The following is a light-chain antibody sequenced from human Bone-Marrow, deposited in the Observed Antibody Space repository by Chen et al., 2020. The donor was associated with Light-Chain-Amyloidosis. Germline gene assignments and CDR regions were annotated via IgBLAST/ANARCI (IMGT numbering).Light chain of an antibody. CDR2: GAS. CDR1: QSVSSSY. Sequence: EIVMTQSPATLSLSPGERATLSCRASQSVSSSYLSWYQQKPGQAPRLLIYGASTRATGIPARFSGSGSGTDFTLTISSLQPEDFATYFCQPYNRYPYPFGQGTKLEI. V-gene: IGKV3D-7*01. J-gene: IGKJ2*01. CDR3: QPYNRYPYP.